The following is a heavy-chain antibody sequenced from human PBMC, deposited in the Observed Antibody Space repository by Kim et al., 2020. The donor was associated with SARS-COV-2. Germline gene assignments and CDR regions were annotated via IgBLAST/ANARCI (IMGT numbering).Heavy chain of an antibody. CDR3: ARDLLRGAMGGVMVTSYAMDV. D-gene: IGHD3-3*01. J-gene: IGHJ6*02. V-gene: IGHV3-21*04. CDR1: SFTFSDFS. Sequence: GGSLRLSCAASSFTFSDFSMNWVRQAPGKGLEWISSISRSSNFKYYADSVKGRFTISRDNARGSLYLQMNSLGAEDSATYYCARDLLRGAMGGVMVTSYAMDVWGQGTTVTVSS. CDR2: ISRSSNFK.